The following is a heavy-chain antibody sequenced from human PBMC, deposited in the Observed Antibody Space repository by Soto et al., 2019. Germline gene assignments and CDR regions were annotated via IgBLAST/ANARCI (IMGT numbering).Heavy chain of an antibody. Sequence: GGSLRLSCAASGFTFSISAMAWVRQAPGKGLEWLSSVSGSGDGINYADSVKGRFTISRDNSRNTLYLQMNNVRAEDSALYYCARFLRWFGDDRFYYYYGLDVWGQGTTVTVSS. J-gene: IGHJ6*02. CDR1: GFTFSISA. D-gene: IGHD3-10*01. CDR2: VSGSGDGI. CDR3: ARFLRWFGDDRFYYYYGLDV. V-gene: IGHV3-23*01.